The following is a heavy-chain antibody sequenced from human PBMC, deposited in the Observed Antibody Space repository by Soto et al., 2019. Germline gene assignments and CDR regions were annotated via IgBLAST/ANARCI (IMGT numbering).Heavy chain of an antibody. CDR3: ARAGIAAAGIGSWFDP. CDR2: IIPIFGTA. J-gene: IGHJ5*02. V-gene: IGHV1-69*13. D-gene: IGHD6-13*01. Sequence: SVKLSCKASGGTFSSYAISWVRQAPGQGLEWMGGIIPIFGTANYAQKFQGRVTITADESTSTAYMELSSLRSEDTAVYYCARAGIAAAGIGSWFDPWGQGTLVTVSS. CDR1: GGTFSSYA.